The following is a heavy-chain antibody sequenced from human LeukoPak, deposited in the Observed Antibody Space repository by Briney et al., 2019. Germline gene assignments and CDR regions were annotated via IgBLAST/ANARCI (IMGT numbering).Heavy chain of an antibody. V-gene: IGHV3-21*01. CDR2: ISSSSSYI. Sequence: GGSLRLSCAASGFTFSSYSMNWVRQAPGKGLEWVSPISSSSSYIYYADSVKGRFTISRDNAKNTLYLQMNSLRVEETAVYYCARDPAPQGWFDLWGQGTLVTVSS. CDR3: ARDPAPQGWFDL. J-gene: IGHJ5*02. CDR1: GFTFSSYS.